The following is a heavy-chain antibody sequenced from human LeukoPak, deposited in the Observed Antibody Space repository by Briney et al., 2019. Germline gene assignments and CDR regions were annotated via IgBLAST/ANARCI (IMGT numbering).Heavy chain of an antibody. CDR1: GFTFSSYA. CDR2: ISGSGGST. CDR3: AKGGTYDYVWGKKAFGYYFDY. D-gene: IGHD3-16*01. J-gene: IGHJ4*02. V-gene: IGHV3-23*01. Sequence: PGGSLRLSCAASGFTFSSYAMSWVRQAPGKGLEWVSAISGSGGSTYYADSVKGRFTISRDNSKNTLYLQMNSLRAEDTAVYYCAKGGTYDYVWGKKAFGYYFDYWGQGTLVTVSS.